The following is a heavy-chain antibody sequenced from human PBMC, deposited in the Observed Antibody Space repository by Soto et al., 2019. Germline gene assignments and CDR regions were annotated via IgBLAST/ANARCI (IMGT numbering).Heavy chain of an antibody. CDR2: IYPADSDT. Sequence: PGESLKISCKASGYTFTTYWIGWVRQKPGKGLEWMGIIYPADSDTRYSPSFQGQVTISADKSITTAFLQWSSLKASDTAMYYCALTPGGFYDSNGYYYPDGFDIWGQGTMVTVSS. J-gene: IGHJ3*02. CDR1: GYTFTTYW. CDR3: ALTPGGFYDSNGYYYPDGFDI. D-gene: IGHD3-22*01. V-gene: IGHV5-51*01.